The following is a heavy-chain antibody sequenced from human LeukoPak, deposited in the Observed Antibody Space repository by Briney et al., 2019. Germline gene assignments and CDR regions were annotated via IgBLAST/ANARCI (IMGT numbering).Heavy chain of an antibody. CDR1: GFTFNNYA. V-gene: IGHV3-23*01. CDR3: AKAGRTGVGATWVDY. D-gene: IGHD1-26*01. CDR2: ISRSGSST. J-gene: IGHJ4*02. Sequence: GGSLRLSCAASGFTFNNYAMSWVRQAPGKGLEWVSGISRSGSSTYHADSVKGRFTISRDNPKNTLYLQMNSLRPEDTALYYCAKAGRTGVGATWVDYWGQGTLVTVSS.